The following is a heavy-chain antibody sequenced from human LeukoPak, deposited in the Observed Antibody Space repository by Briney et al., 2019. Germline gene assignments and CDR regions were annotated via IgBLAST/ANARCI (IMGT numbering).Heavy chain of an antibody. CDR2: IYYSGST. CDR1: GGSISSGGYY. D-gene: IGHD2-15*01. V-gene: IGHV4-31*03. J-gene: IGHJ3*02. Sequence: KPSQTLSLTCTVSGGSISSGGYYWSWIRQLPGKGLEWIGYIYYSGSTYYHPSLKSRATISVDTSKNQFSLRLSSVTAADTATYCCARTIVCSGGICDAFDIWGRGTVVTVSS. CDR3: ARTIVCSGGICDAFDI.